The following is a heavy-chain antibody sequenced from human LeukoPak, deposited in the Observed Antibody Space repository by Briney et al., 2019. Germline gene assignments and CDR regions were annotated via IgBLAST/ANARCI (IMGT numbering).Heavy chain of an antibody. V-gene: IGHV1-2*02. CDR3: ARGLDRVAGDN. Sequence: ASVKVSCKASGYTFTGYYMHWVRQAPGQGLEWMGWINPNSGGTNYAQKFQGRVTMTRDTSINTAYLELNRLTSDDTAVYYCARGLDRVAGDNWGQGTVVTVSS. J-gene: IGHJ4*02. CDR2: INPNSGGT. D-gene: IGHD6-19*01. CDR1: GYTFTGYY.